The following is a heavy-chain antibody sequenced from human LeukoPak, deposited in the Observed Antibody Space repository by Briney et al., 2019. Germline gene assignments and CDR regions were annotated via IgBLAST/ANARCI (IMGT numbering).Heavy chain of an antibody. CDR2: IYYSGST. V-gene: IGHV4-39*01. Sequence: SETLSLTCTVSGGSISSSSYYWGWIRQPPGKGLEWIGSIYYSGSTYYNPSLKSRVTISVDTSKNQFSLKLSSVTAADTAVYYCARRLGSKTRPWSSWYFDLWGRGTLVTVSS. J-gene: IGHJ2*01. CDR1: GGSISSSSYY. CDR3: ARRLGSKTRPWSSWYFDL. D-gene: IGHD1-26*01.